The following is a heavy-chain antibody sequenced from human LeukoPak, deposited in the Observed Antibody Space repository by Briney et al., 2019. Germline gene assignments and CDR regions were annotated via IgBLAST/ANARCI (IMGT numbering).Heavy chain of an antibody. V-gene: IGHV3-48*04. Sequence: PGGSLRLSCAASGFTFSSYSMNWVRQAPGKGLEWVSYISGGSSIMSYADSVKGRFTISRDNAKNSLFLQMNSLRVEDTAVYYCARRRYNWNAIDYWGQGTLVTVSS. CDR3: ARRRYNWNAIDY. D-gene: IGHD1-20*01. CDR2: ISGGSSIM. J-gene: IGHJ4*02. CDR1: GFTFSSYS.